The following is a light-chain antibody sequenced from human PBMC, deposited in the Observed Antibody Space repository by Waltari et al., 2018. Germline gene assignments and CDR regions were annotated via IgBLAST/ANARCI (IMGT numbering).Light chain of an antibody. CDR1: HDINNY. V-gene: IGKV1-27*01. CDR3: QKFDRSPLT. J-gene: IGKJ4*01. CDR2: AAS. Sequence: DIQMTQSPSSLSASVGYRVPITCRASHDINNYLAWYQQKPGKVPVLVIYAASTPSSGVPSRFSGSGFGRDFTLTISSLQSEDVATYYCQKFDRSPLTFGGGTKVEI.